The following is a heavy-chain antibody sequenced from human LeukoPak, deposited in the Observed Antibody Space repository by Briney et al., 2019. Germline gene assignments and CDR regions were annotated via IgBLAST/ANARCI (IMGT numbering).Heavy chain of an antibody. CDR1: GGTFSSYA. Sequence: SVKVSCKASGGTFSSYAISWVRQAPGQGLEWRGRIIPILGIANYAQKFQGRVTITADKSTSTAYMELSSLTSEDTAVYYCAKATYYDIAPGYWGQGTLVTVSS. V-gene: IGHV1-69*04. D-gene: IGHD3-9*01. CDR2: IIPILGIA. J-gene: IGHJ4*02. CDR3: AKATYYDIAPGY.